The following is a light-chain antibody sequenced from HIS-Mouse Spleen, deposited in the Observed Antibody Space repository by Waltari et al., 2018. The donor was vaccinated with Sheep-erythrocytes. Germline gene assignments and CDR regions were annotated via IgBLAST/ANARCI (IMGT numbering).Light chain of an antibody. V-gene: IGLV2-11*01. J-gene: IGLJ2*01. CDR1: SSDVGGYNY. Sequence: QSALTQPRSVSGSPGQSVTISCTGTSSDVGGYNYVFWYQQHPGKAPKLMIYDVSKRPSGLPERFSGSNSGNTATLTISGTQARDEADYYCQAWDSSTVFGGGTKLTVL. CDR2: DVS. CDR3: QAWDSSTV.